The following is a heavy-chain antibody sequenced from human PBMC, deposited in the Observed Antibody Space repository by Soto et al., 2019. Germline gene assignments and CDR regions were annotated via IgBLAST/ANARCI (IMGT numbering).Heavy chain of an antibody. CDR2: ITWNSGST. D-gene: IGHD6-19*01. CDR3: ARRTAGAGADYWYFDL. Sequence: EVQLVESGGGLVQPGRSLRLSCAASGFTFENHAMHWVRQAPGKGLEWVTGITWNSGSTEYAGSVEGRFTISRDNAKNSLYLQMNSLRVEDTAFYYCARRTAGAGADYWYFDLWGRGTLVTVSS. V-gene: IGHV3-9*01. J-gene: IGHJ2*01. CDR1: GFTFENHA.